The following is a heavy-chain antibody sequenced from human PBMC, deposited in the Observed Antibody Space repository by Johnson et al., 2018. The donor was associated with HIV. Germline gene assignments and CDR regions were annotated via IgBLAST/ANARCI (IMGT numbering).Heavy chain of an antibody. CDR1: GLTASSTY. Sequence: VQLVESGGGLVQPGGSLRLSCAASGLTASSTYIPWVRQAPGKALEWVSVIYAAGATYYPNSLKARFTISRDRSENTLYLQMNSLRPADMGLYYCAKAPSMGADGLDIWGQGTMVTVSS. CDR2: IYAAGAT. CDR3: AKAPSMGADGLDI. D-gene: IGHD3-16*01. J-gene: IGHJ3*02. V-gene: IGHV3-66*01.